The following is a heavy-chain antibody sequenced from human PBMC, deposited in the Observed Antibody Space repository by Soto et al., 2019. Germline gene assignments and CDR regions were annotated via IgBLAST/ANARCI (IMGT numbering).Heavy chain of an antibody. Sequence: SETLSLTCTVSGGSISSYYWSWIRQPPGKGLEWIGYIYYSGSTNYNPSLKSRVTISVDTSKNQFSLKLSSVTAADTAVYYCARGDYDSSGYYRIADFDIWGQGTMVTVSS. J-gene: IGHJ3*02. D-gene: IGHD3-22*01. CDR2: IYYSGST. CDR3: ARGDYDSSGYYRIADFDI. CDR1: GGSISSYY. V-gene: IGHV4-59*01.